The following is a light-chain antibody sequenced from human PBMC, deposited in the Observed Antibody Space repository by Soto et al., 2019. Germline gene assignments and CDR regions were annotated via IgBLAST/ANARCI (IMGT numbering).Light chain of an antibody. V-gene: IGKV1-5*03. CDR1: QSISSL. J-gene: IGKJ1*01. CDR3: QQYNSYSPTWT. Sequence: IQMNQSPSTLSASVGDRVTITCRASQSISSLLAWYQQKPGKAPKLLIYKASSLESGVPSRFSGRGSGTEFTLTISIRQHDDFATYYCQQYNSYSPTWTFGQGTKVEIK. CDR2: KAS.